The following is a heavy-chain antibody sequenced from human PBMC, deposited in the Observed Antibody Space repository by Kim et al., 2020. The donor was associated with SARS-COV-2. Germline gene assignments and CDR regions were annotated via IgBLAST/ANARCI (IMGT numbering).Heavy chain of an antibody. V-gene: IGHV3-21*01. D-gene: IGHD3-22*01. CDR2: ISSSSSYI. Sequence: GGSLRLSCAASGFTFSSYSMNWVRQAPGKGLEWVSSISSSSSYIYYADSVKGRFTISRDNAKNSLYLQMNSLRAEDTAVYYCARVGLGAPYYYDSSGYYGDYGRGFDYWGQGTLVTVSS. CDR3: ARVGLGAPYYYDSSGYYGDYGRGFDY. J-gene: IGHJ4*02. CDR1: GFTFSSYS.